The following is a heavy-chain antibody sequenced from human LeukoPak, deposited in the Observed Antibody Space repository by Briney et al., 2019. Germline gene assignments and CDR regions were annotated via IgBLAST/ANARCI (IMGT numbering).Heavy chain of an antibody. J-gene: IGHJ5*02. CDR1: GFTFSSYW. CDR2: IKQDGSEK. Sequence: GGSLRLSCAASGFTFSSYWMSWVRQAPGKGLEWVANIKQDGSEKYYVDSVKGRFTISRDNAKNSLYLQMNSLRAEDTAVYYCARLYYYDSSGYYNWFDPWDQGTLVTVSS. D-gene: IGHD3-22*01. V-gene: IGHV3-7*01. CDR3: ARLYYYDSSGYYNWFDP.